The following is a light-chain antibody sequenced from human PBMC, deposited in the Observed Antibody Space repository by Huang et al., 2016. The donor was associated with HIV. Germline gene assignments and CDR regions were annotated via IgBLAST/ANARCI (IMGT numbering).Light chain of an antibody. CDR3: QQYNDFRST. J-gene: IGKJ3*01. CDR1: QVVSSH. CDR2: GAS. Sequence: ETVMTQSPVTRSVSPGDRASLSCRSSQVVSSHLAWYQQKPGQAPRLLIYGASTRATGVPARFSGSGAGTEFTLTISTLQSEDSAVYYCQQYNDFRSTFGPGTRVEIK. V-gene: IGKV3-15*01.